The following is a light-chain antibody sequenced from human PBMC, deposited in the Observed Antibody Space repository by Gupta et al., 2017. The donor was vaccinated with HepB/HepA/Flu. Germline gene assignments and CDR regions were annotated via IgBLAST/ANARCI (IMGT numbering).Light chain of an antibody. J-gene: IGKJ4*01. CDR3: QQRSNGPPALT. V-gene: IGKV3-11*01. Sequence: EIVLTQSPATLSLSPGERATLSCRASQSVSSYLALYQQKPGQAPRLLIYDASNRATGIPARFSFSGSGTDFTLTISILEPEDFAVYYCQQRSNGPPALTFGGGTKVEIK. CDR1: QSVSSY. CDR2: DAS.